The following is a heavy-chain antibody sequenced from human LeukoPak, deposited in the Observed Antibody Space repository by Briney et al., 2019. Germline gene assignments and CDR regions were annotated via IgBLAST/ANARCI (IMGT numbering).Heavy chain of an antibody. CDR3: ARDWYVRGSSLRFDY. Sequence: SETLSLTCSVSGDSISSYYWSWIRQPAGKGLEWIGRLYTSGSTNYNPSLKSRVTMSVDTSKNQFSLELSSVTAADTAVYYCARDWYVRGSSLRFDYWGQGTLVTVSS. J-gene: IGHJ4*02. CDR2: LYTSGST. V-gene: IGHV4-4*07. D-gene: IGHD3-10*02. CDR1: GDSISSYY.